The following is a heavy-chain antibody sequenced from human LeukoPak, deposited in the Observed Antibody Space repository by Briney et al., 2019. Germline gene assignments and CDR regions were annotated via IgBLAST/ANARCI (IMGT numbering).Heavy chain of an antibody. CDR3: ARGGGEVDY. D-gene: IGHD3-16*01. CDR1: GFTFSSYS. CDR2: ISSSSSYI. Sequence: GGSLRLSCAASGFTFSSYSMNWLRQAPEKGLEWVSSISSSSSYIYYADSVKGRFTISRDNAKNPLYLQMNSLRAEDTAVFYCARGGGEVDYWGQGTLVTVSS. V-gene: IGHV3-21*01. J-gene: IGHJ4*02.